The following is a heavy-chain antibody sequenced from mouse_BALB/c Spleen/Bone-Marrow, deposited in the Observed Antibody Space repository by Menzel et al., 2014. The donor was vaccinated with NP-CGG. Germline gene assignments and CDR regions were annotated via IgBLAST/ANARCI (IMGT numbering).Heavy chain of an antibody. CDR1: GFTFTDYY. CDR3: ARDENVGIYWYFDV. J-gene: IGHJ1*01. V-gene: IGHV7-3*02. Sequence: EVKLQESGGGLVQPGGSLRLSCETSGFTFTDYYMSWVRQPPGKALEWLGFIRNKAKGYTTDYSASVKGRFTISRDNSQSISYLQMNTLRAEDSAIYYCARDENVGIYWYFDVWGAGTTVTVSS. CDR2: IRNKAKGYTT.